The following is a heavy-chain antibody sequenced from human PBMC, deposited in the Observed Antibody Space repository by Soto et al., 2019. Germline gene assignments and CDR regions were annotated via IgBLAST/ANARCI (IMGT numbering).Heavy chain of an antibody. CDR2: ISYDGYNK. V-gene: IGHV3-30*18. D-gene: IGHD6-13*01. J-gene: IGHJ6*02. CDR3: AKAGQQLTNYYYYGMDV. Sequence: QVQLVESGGGVVQPGRSLRLSCAASGFTFSSYGMHWVRQAPGKGLEWVAVISYDGYNKYYADSVKGRFTISRDNSKNTLYLQMNSLRAEDTAVDYCAKAGQQLTNYYYYGMDVWGQGTTVTVPS. CDR1: GFTFSSYG.